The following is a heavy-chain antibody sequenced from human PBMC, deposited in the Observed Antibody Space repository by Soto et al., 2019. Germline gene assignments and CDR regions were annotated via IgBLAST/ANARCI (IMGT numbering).Heavy chain of an antibody. CDR3: AKRQTYSSSYHIDY. J-gene: IGHJ4*02. CDR2: ISGSGRST. V-gene: IGHV3-23*01. D-gene: IGHD6-13*01. CDR1: GFTFSTYA. Sequence: GGSLRLSCGVSGFTFSTYAMSWVRQGPGKGLEWVSAISGSGRSTYYADSVRGRFTISRDNAKNTLYLQMNSLRAEDTAVYYCAKRQTYSSSYHIDYWGQGTLVTVSS.